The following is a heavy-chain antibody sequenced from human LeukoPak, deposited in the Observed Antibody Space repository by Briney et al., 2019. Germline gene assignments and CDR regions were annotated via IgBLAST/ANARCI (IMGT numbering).Heavy chain of an antibody. CDR3: ARISGYGQSPYDY. Sequence: GASVKVSCKASGYTFTGYYMHWVRQAPGQGLEGMGWINPNSGGTNYAQKFQGRVTMTRDTSISTAYMELSRLRSDDTAVYYCARISGYGQSPYDYWGQGTLVTVSS. D-gene: IGHD5-12*01. V-gene: IGHV1-2*02. CDR1: GYTFTGYY. CDR2: INPNSGGT. J-gene: IGHJ4*02.